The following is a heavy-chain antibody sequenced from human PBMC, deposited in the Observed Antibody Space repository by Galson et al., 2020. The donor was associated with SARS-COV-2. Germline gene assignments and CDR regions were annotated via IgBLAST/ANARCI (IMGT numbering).Heavy chain of an antibody. CDR2: IYSGGST. CDR1: GFTVSSNY. CDR3: ASSGVTYYYDSSGYYYEDY. Sequence: GESLKISCAASGFTVSSNYMSWVRQAPGKGLEWVSVIYSGGSTYYADSVKGRFTISRDNSKNTLYLQMNSLRAEDTAVYYCASSGVTYYYDSSGYYYEDYWGQGTLVTVSS. D-gene: IGHD3-22*01. V-gene: IGHV3-66*01. J-gene: IGHJ4*02.